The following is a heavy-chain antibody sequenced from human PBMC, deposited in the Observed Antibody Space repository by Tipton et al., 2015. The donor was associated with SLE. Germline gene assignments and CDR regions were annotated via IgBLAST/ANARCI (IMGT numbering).Heavy chain of an antibody. CDR2: IKQDGSEK. J-gene: IGHJ4*02. V-gene: IGHV3-7*01. CDR1: GFTFSSYW. CDR3: AKDRAYGGNSELDY. D-gene: IGHD4-23*01. Sequence: SLRLSCIASGFTFSSYWMSWVRQAPGKGLEWVANIKQDGSEKYYVDSVKGRFTISRDNAKNSLYLQMNSLRDEDTAVYYCAKDRAYGGNSELDYWGQGTLVTVSS.